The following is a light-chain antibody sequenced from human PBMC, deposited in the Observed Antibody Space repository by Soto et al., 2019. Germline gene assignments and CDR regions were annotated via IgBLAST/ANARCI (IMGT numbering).Light chain of an antibody. CDR3: QQYNHWPRT. CDR2: GAS. V-gene: IGKV3-15*01. Sequence: IVMTQSPATLSVSPGEGATLSCRASQSVSSKLAWYQQKPGQAPRLLIYGASTRATGIPARFSGSGSGTECTLTISSMQSHDFAVLYCQQYNHWPRTFGQGTKVEVK. CDR1: QSVSSK. J-gene: IGKJ1*01.